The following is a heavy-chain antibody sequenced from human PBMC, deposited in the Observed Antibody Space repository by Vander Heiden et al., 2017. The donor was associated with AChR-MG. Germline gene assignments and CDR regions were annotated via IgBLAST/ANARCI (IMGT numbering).Heavy chain of an antibody. J-gene: IGHJ3*02. V-gene: IGHV5-51*03. CDR3: ARTIVRVQSGDDPYDI. Sequence: EVQLVQSGAEVTTPGEFLRISCKGSGYRFTAYWIGCARQTPGLGLEWMGIIYPGDSDTRYSPSCQGQVNISVGRSISTAYLQWSSLKASETAMYYCARTIVRVQSGDDPYDIWGQGTMVNVS. CDR1: GYRFTAYW. CDR2: IYPGDSDT. D-gene: IGHD1-26*01.